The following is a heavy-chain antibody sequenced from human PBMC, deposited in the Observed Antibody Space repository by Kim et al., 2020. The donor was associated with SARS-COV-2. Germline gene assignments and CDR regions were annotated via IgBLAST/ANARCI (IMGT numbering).Heavy chain of an antibody. CDR2: MNPNSGNT. D-gene: IGHD2-2*01. J-gene: IGHJ6*02. CDR1: GYTFTSYD. Sequence: ASVKVSCKASGYTFTSYDINWVRQATGQGLEWMGWMNPNSGNTGYAQKFQGRVTMTRNTSISTAYMELSSLRSEDTAVYYCATYCSSTSCYADGYYYGMDVWGQGTTVTVSS. V-gene: IGHV1-8*01. CDR3: ATYCSSTSCYADGYYYGMDV.